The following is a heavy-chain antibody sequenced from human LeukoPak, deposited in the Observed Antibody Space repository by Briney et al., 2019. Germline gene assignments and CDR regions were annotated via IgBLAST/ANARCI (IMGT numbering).Heavy chain of an antibody. D-gene: IGHD6-19*01. V-gene: IGHV1-2*02. J-gene: IGHJ4*02. CDR1: GYTFTGYY. CDR2: INPNSGGT. CDR3: ARDRSGAGTPIDY. Sequence: GASVKVSCKASGYTFTGYYMHWVRQAPGQGLEWMEWINPNSGGTNYAQKFQGRVTMTRDTSISTAYMELSRLRSDDTAVYYCARDRSGAGTPIDYWGQGTLVTVSS.